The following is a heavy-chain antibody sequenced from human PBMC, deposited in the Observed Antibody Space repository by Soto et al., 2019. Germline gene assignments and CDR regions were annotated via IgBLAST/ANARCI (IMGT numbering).Heavy chain of an antibody. Sequence: EVQLLESGGGLVQPGGSLRLSCAASGFTFSSYAMRWVRQAPGKGLEWVSAISGSGGSTYYADSVKGRFTISRDKSKNPLYLHMNSLRAEDTAVYYCAISITMVRGLHWVWYYGRDVWVRGTTVTVSS. V-gene: IGHV3-23*01. J-gene: IGHJ6*02. D-gene: IGHD3-10*01. CDR1: GFTFSSYA. CDR2: ISGSGGST. CDR3: AISITMVRGLHWVWYYGRDV.